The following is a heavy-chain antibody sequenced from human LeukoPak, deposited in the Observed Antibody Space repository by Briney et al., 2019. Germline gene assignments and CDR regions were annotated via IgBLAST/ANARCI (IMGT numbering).Heavy chain of an antibody. CDR2: IYPGDSDT. CDR1: GYSFTSYW. CDR3: ARAGTHSSGWIHAFDI. D-gene: IGHD6-19*01. V-gene: IGHV5-51*01. Sequence: GESLKISCKGSGYSFTSYWIAWVRQMPGKGLEWMGIIYPGDSDTRYSPSFQGQVTISADKSISTAYLQWSSLKASDTAMYYCARAGTHSSGWIHAFDIWGQGTMVTVSS. J-gene: IGHJ3*02.